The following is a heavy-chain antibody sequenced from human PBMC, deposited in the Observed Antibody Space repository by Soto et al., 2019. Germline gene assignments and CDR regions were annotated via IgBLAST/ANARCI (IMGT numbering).Heavy chain of an antibody. CDR1: GGSINDYY. V-gene: IGHV4-59*01. J-gene: IGHJ4*01. CDR3: VAGPDRAKSAY. CDR2: GLRPDYT. Sequence: SETLSLTCTVSGGSINDYYWSWTRQPPGKGLEWIAYGLRPDYTGYNPSLRNRVTISSDTSKNQFSLRLISVTAADTAVYYCVAGPDRAKSAYWGQGTLVTVSS.